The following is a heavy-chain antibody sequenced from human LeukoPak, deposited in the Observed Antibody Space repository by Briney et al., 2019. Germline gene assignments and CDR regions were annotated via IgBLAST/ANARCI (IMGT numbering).Heavy chain of an antibody. V-gene: IGHV4-59*08. D-gene: IGHD1-1*01. CDR3: ARHSTASGYLHYFDY. Sequence: SETLSLTCTVSGGSISSYYWSWIRQPPGKGLEWIGYIYYSGSTNYNPSLKSRVTISVDTSKNQFSMKLSSVTAADTAVYYCARHSTASGYLHYFDYWGPGTLVTVSS. J-gene: IGHJ4*02. CDR2: IYYSGST. CDR1: GGSISSYY.